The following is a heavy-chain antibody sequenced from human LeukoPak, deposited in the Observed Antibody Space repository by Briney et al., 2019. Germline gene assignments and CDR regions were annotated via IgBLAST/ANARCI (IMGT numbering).Heavy chain of an antibody. CDR2: SSSNGGST. D-gene: IGHD2-2*01. CDR3: VKDGGGDIVVVPAAMGINYFDY. CDR1: GFTFSSYA. V-gene: IGHV3-64D*06. J-gene: IGHJ4*02. Sequence: PGGSLRLSCSASGFTFSSYAMHWVRQAPGKGLEYVSASSSNGGSTYYADSVKGRFTISRDNSKNTLYLQMSSLRAEDTAVYYCVKDGGGDIVVVPAAMGINYFDYWGQGTLVTVSS.